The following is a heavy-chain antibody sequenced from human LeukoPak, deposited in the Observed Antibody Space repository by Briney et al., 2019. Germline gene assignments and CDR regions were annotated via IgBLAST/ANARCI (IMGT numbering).Heavy chain of an antibody. J-gene: IGHJ4*02. Sequence: PGGSLRLSCAASGFTFSSYSMNWVRQAPGKGLEWVSSISSSSSYIYYADSVKGRFTISRDNANNTLYLQMNSLRAEDTAVYYCARDHCSGANCQVALDYWGQGTLVTVSS. CDR1: GFTFSSYS. V-gene: IGHV3-21*01. CDR2: ISSSSSYI. D-gene: IGHD2-15*01. CDR3: ARDHCSGANCQVALDY.